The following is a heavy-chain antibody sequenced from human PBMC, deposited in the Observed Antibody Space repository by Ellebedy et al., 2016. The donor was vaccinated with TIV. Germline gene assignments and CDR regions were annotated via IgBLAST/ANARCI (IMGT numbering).Heavy chain of an antibody. J-gene: IGHJ4*02. D-gene: IGHD3-16*01. CDR1: GFTFSRYW. V-gene: IGHV3-7*01. CDR3: AKQGGAYYFDY. Sequence: GESLKISCAASGFTFSRYWMSWVRQAPGKGLEWVANIKEDGGEEYYVDSVKGRFTISRDNAKSSLYLQMNSLRVEDTAVYYCAKQGGAYYFDYWGQGTLVTVSS. CDR2: IKEDGGEE.